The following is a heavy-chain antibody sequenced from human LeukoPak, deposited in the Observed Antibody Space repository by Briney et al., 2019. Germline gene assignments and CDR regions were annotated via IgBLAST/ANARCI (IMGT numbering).Heavy chain of an antibody. J-gene: IGHJ1*01. CDR2: ISGSGGST. CDR1: GFTFSSYA. Sequence: GGSLRLSCAASGFTFSSYAMSWVRQAPGKGLEWVSAISGSGGSTYYADSVKGRFTISRDNSKNTLYLQMNSLRAEDTAVYYCAKDPLPQQLVTNSWIISEYFQHWGQGTLATVSS. CDR3: AKDPLPQQLVTNSWIISEYFQH. V-gene: IGHV3-23*01. D-gene: IGHD6-13*01.